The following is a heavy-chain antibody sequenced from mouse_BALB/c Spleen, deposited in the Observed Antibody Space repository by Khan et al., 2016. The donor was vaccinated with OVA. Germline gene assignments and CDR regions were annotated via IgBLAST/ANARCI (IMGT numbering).Heavy chain of an antibody. CDR1: GFTFSTYG. CDR2: VSTGGSYT. CDR3: ARLAYYYDSEGFDY. J-gene: IGHJ3*01. V-gene: IGHV5-6*01. D-gene: IGHD1-1*01. Sequence: EVQLQESGGDLVKPGGSLKLSCAASGFTFSTYGMSWVRQTPDKRLEWVASVSTGGSYTYYPDSVKGRFTISRENAQNTMYLQMSSLKSEDTAMFYCARLAYYYDSEGFDYWGQGTLVTVSA.